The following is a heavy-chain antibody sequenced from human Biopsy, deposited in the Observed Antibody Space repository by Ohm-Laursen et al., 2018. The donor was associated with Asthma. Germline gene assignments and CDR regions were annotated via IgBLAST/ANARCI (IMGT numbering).Heavy chain of an antibody. CDR1: EFNVSSSY. CDR3: ARGDSSNWSHYYFDY. D-gene: IGHD3-22*01. J-gene: IGHJ4*02. CDR2: IYNDGRA. V-gene: IGHV3-53*01. Sequence: SLRLSCAASEFNVSSSYMSWVRQAPGKGLEWVSVIYNDGRAYYADSVKGRFTVSRDNSKNTLFLQMNSLRAEDTAVYYCARGDSSNWSHYYFDYWGQGTLVTVSS.